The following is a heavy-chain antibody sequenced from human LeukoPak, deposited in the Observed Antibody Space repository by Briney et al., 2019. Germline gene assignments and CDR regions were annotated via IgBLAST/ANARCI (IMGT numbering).Heavy chain of an antibody. CDR2: ISYDGSNK. Sequence: GRSLRLSCAASGFTFSSYAMHWVRQAPGKGLEWVAVISYDGSNKYYADSVKGRFTISRDNSKNTLYPQMNSLRAEDTAVYYCAREGRIAAAGTHYFDYWGQGTLVTVSS. J-gene: IGHJ4*02. CDR3: AREGRIAAAGTHYFDY. D-gene: IGHD6-13*01. CDR1: GFTFSSYA. V-gene: IGHV3-30-3*01.